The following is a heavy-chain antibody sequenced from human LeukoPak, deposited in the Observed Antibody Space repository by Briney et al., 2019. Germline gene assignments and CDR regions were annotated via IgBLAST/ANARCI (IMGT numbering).Heavy chain of an antibody. CDR2: TYYRSKWYN. J-gene: IGHJ3*02. Sequence: SQTLSLTCAISGDSVSSNSAAWNWIRQSPSRGLEWLGRTYYRSKWYNDYAVSVKSRITINPDTSKNQFSLQLNSVTPEDTAVYYCAKDEKGYYHDTSGYPDAFDIWGQGTMVTVSS. CDR3: AKDEKGYYHDTSGYPDAFDI. V-gene: IGHV6-1*01. CDR1: GDSVSSNSAA. D-gene: IGHD3-22*01.